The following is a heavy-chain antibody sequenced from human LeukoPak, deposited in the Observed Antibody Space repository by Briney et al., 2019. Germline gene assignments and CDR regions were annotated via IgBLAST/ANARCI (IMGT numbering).Heavy chain of an antibody. CDR1: GYTFTSYG. V-gene: IGHV1-18*01. Sequence: ASVKVSCKASGYTFTSYGISWVRQAPGQGLEWIGWISAYNGNTNYAQKLQGRVTMTTDTSTSTAYMELRSLRSDDTAVYYCARRGRIVGATTGFDYWGQGTLVTVSS. J-gene: IGHJ4*02. D-gene: IGHD1-26*01. CDR3: ARRGRIVGATTGFDY. CDR2: ISAYNGNT.